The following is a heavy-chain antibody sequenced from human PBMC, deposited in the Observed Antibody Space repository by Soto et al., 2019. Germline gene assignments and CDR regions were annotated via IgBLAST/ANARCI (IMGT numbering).Heavy chain of an antibody. V-gene: IGHV3-53*04. CDR3: ARLLSSSWYVDY. CDR2: IYSGGST. D-gene: IGHD6-13*01. J-gene: IGHJ4*02. Sequence: EVQLVESGGGLVQPGGSLRLSCAASGFTVSSNYMSWVRQAPGQGLEWVSVIYSGGSTYYADSVKGRFTISRHNSENTGYLQLNSLRTEDTAVYYCARLLSSSWYVDYWGQGTLVTVSS. CDR1: GFTVSSNY.